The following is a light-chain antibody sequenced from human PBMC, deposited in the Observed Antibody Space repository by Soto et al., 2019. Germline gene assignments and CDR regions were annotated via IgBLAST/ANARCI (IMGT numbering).Light chain of an antibody. Sequence: DIQMTQSPSSLSASAGARVTITCRASQSISSYLHWYQQKPGKAPELLIYAASSLQSGVPSRFSGSGSGTDFTLTISSLQPEDFATYYCQQSYTTPQTLGQGTKVDIK. CDR2: AAS. V-gene: IGKV1-39*01. J-gene: IGKJ1*01. CDR1: QSISSY. CDR3: QQSYTTPQT.